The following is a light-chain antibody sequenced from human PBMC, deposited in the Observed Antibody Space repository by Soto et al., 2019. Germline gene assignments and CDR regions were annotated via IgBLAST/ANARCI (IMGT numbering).Light chain of an antibody. CDR3: MQSTQLPPT. CDR1: HRLLHITGETF. Sequence: AMRKTPIALSVAPPHPAAISSKHSHRLLHITGETFPFWYLQKPGQSPQLLIYEVSTRVSGVPDRFSGSGSGTDFTLEISRVETDDVGIYYCMQSTQLPPTFGQGTRLETK. CDR2: EVS. J-gene: IGKJ5*01. V-gene: IGKV2D-29*02.